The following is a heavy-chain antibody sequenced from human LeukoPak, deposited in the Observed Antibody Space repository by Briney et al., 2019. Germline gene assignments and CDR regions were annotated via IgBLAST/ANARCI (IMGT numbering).Heavy chain of an antibody. D-gene: IGHD4-17*01. V-gene: IGHV4-59*01. CDR1: GGSISSYY. CDR3: AGERGYGDNATLDY. CDR2: IYYSGST. J-gene: IGHJ4*02. Sequence: SETLSLTCTASGGSISSYYWSWIRQPPGKGLEWIGYIYYSGSTNYNPSLKSRVTISVDTSKNQFSLKLSSVTAADTAVYYCAGERGYGDNATLDYWGQGTLVTVSS.